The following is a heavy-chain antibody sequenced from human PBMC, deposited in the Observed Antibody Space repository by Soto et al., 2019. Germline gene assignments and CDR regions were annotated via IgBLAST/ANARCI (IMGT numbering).Heavy chain of an antibody. CDR3: ARGDSTDCSNGVCSFFYNHDMDV. CDR1: GYSFTDYH. V-gene: IGHV1-2*04. Sequence: ASVKVSCKASGYSFTDYHIHWVRQAPGQGXEWLGRINPKSGGTSTAQKFQGWVTMTTDTSISTASMELTRLTSDDTAIYYCARGDSTDCSNGVCSFFYNHDMDVWGQGTTVTVFS. D-gene: IGHD2-8*01. CDR2: INPKSGGT. J-gene: IGHJ6*02.